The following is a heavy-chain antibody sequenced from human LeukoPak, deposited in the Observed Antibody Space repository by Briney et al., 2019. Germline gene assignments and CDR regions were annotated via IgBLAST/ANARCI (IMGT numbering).Heavy chain of an antibody. J-gene: IGHJ5*02. CDR1: GYTFTIYG. CDR3: ARTTYYYDSSGPRWFDP. CDR2: SSAYNGNT. V-gene: IGHV1-18*01. Sequence: ASVTVSCKSSGYTFTIYGISWVRQAPGQGLERMGCSSAYNGNTNYAQKLQGRVTMTTDTSTSTAYMELRSLRSDDTAVYYCARTTYYYDSSGPRWFDPWGQGTLVTVSS. D-gene: IGHD3-22*01.